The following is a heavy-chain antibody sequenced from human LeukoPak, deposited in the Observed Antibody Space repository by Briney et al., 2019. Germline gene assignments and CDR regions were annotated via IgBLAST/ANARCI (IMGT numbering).Heavy chain of an antibody. CDR1: GGSISSYY. D-gene: IGHD4-23*01. V-gene: IGHV4-59*08. Sequence: PSETLSLTCTVSGGSISSYYWSWIRQPPGKGPEWIGYIYYSGSTNYNPSLKSRVTISVDTSKNQFSLKLSSVTAADTAVYYCARRGYDYGGKGDAFDIWGQGTMVTVSS. J-gene: IGHJ3*02. CDR3: ARRGYDYGGKGDAFDI. CDR2: IYYSGST.